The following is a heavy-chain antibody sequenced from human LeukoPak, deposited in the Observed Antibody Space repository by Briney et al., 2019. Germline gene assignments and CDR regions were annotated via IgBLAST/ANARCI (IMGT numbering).Heavy chain of an antibody. Sequence: GRSLRLSCAASGFTFDDYAMHWVRQAPGKGLEWVSGISWNSGSIGYADSVKGRFTISRDNAKNSLYLQMNSLRAEDTALYYCAKDHVRDGYNYFSPLDYWGQGTLVTVSS. CDR3: AKDHVRDGYNYFSPLDY. CDR1: GFTFDDYA. D-gene: IGHD5-24*01. CDR2: ISWNSGSI. J-gene: IGHJ4*02. V-gene: IGHV3-9*01.